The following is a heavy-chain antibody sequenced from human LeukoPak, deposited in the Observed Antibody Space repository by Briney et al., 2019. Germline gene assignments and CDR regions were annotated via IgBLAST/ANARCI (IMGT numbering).Heavy chain of an antibody. Sequence: ASVKVSCNASGYTFTSYFMHWVRQAPGQGLEWMGIINPSGGSTSYAQKFQGRVTMTRATSTSTVYMELSSLRSEDTAVYYCARVELNYGMDVWGQGTTVTVSS. V-gene: IGHV1-46*01. CDR3: ARVELNYGMDV. CDR1: GYTFTSYF. CDR2: INPSGGST. D-gene: IGHD1-7*01. J-gene: IGHJ6*02.